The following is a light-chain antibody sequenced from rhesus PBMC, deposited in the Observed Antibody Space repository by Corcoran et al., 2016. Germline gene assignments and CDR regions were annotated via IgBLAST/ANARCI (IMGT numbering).Light chain of an antibody. Sequence: EIVMTQSPATLSLSPGERATLSCRASQSVSSYVAWYQQKPEQAPRLLIYGASSRATGIPDRFSGRGAWTDFTLTISSLEPEDFAVYYCQQYSNWLTFGGGTKVEIK. CDR3: QQYSNWLT. V-gene: IGKV3S9*01. J-gene: IGKJ4*01. CDR2: GAS. CDR1: QSVSSY.